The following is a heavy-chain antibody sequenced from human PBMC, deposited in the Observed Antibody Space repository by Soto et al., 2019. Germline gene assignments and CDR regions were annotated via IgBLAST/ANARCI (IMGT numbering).Heavy chain of an antibody. D-gene: IGHD3-22*01. Sequence: QITLKESGPTLVKPTQTLTLTCTFSGFSLSTSGVGVGWIRQPPGKALEWLALIYWDDDKRYSPSLKSRLNTTKDTYKNQVVLTMTNMDPVDTATYYCAHKFDYYDSSGYLGAGAFDIWGQGTMVTVSS. CDR3: AHKFDYYDSSGYLGAGAFDI. V-gene: IGHV2-5*02. J-gene: IGHJ3*02. CDR2: IYWDDDK. CDR1: GFSLSTSGVG.